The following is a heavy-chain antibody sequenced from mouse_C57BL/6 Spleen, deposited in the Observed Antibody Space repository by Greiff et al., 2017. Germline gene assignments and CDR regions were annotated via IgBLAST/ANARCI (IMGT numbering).Heavy chain of an antibody. J-gene: IGHJ2*01. CDR2: ISDGGSYT. CDR1: GFTFSSYA. Sequence: DVKLVESGGGLVKPGGSLKLSCAASGFTFSSYAMSWVRQTPEKRLEWVATISDGGSYTYYPDNVKGRFTLSRDNAKNNLYLQMSHLKSEDTAMYYCAREMVFDYWGQGTTLTVSA. D-gene: IGHD2-3*01. V-gene: IGHV5-4*01. CDR3: AREMVFDY.